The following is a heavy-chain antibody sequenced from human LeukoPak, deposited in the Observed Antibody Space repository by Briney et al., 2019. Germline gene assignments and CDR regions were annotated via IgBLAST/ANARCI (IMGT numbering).Heavy chain of an antibody. D-gene: IGHD3-22*01. CDR3: AREHYYDSSGYYYDAFDI. CDR1: GFTFSSYG. CDR2: IRYDGSNK. J-gene: IGHJ3*02. Sequence: GGSLRLSCAASGFTFSSYGMHWVRQAPGKGLEWVAFIRYDGSNKYYVDSVKGRFTISRDNSKNTLYLQMNSLRAEDTAVYYCAREHYYDSSGYYYDAFDIWGQGTMVTVSS. V-gene: IGHV3-30*02.